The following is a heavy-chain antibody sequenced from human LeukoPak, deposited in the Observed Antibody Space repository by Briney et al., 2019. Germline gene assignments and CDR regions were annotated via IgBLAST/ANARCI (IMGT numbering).Heavy chain of an antibody. D-gene: IGHD3-9*01. V-gene: IGHV4-31*03. CDR3: ARERSTDVLRYLDWSNYYYYYMDV. Sequence: PSETLSLTCTVSGGSISSGGYYWSWIRQHPGKGLEWVGYIYYSGSTYYNPSLKSRVTISVDTSKNQFSLKLSSVTAADTAVYYCARERSTDVLRYLDWSNYYYYYMDVWGKGTTVTVSS. CDR1: GGSISSGGYY. J-gene: IGHJ6*03. CDR2: IYYSGST.